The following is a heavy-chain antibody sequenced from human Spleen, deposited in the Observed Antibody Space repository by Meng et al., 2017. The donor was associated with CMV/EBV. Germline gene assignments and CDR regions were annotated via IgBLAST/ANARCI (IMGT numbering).Heavy chain of an antibody. Sequence: SETLSLTCSVSGGSLRGVYWSWIRQPPGKGLEWVGEISQSEKTNFNPSLKSRLSMSIHTSEKQFSLQLKSVTAADTAVYYGARQGRVYFDYWGQGVLVTVSS. CDR2: ISQSEKT. CDR3: ARQGRVYFDY. D-gene: IGHD3-10*01. CDR1: GGSLRGVY. J-gene: IGHJ4*02. V-gene: IGHV4-34*01.